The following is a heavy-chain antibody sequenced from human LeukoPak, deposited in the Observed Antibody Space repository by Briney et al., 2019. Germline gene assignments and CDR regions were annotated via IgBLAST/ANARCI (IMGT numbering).Heavy chain of an antibody. J-gene: IGHJ6*03. D-gene: IGHD5-18*01. CDR2: INPNSGGT. CDR3: ARDRIQLWEYYYYYYYMDV. CDR1: GYTFTGYY. V-gene: IGHV1-2*06. Sequence: ASVKVSCKASGYTFTGYYMHRVRQAPGQGLEWMGRINPNSGGTNYAQKFQGRVTMTRDTSISTAYMELSRLRSDDTAVYYCARDRIQLWEYYYYYYYMDVWGKGTTVTVSS.